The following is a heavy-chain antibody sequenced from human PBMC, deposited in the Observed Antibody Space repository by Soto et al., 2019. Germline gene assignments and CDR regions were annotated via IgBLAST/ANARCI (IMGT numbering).Heavy chain of an antibody. V-gene: IGHV1-18*01. D-gene: IGHD3-22*01. CDR1: GYTFTSYG. CDR2: ISGYNGNT. J-gene: IGHJ5*02. CDR3: ARVHDDSSGYYGWFDP. Sequence: GASVKVSCKASGYTFTSYGISWVRQAPGQGLEWMGWISGYNGNTNYAQKVQGRVTVTTDTSTSTAYMELRSLRSDDTAVYFCARVHDDSSGYYGWFDPWGQGTLVTVSS.